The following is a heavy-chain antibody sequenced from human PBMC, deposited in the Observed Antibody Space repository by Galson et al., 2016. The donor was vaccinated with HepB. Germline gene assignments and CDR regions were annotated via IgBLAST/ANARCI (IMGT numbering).Heavy chain of an antibody. CDR2: TSNLVDST. D-gene: IGHD5-12*01. Sequence: SLRLSCAASGFIFGSSVMSWVRQAPGKGLEWVLVTSNLVDSTYYADSVKGRFTISRDNSRNTLYLQMNSLRAEDTAVYYCAKASGYSNTWLNFRGQGTLVTVSS. J-gene: IGHJ5*01. V-gene: IGHV3-23*01. CDR3: AKASGYSNTWLNF. CDR1: GFIFGSSV.